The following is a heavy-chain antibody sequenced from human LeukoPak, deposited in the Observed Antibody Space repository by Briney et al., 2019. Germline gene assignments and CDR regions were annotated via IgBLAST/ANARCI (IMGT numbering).Heavy chain of an antibody. CDR3: ARAQLGTPTDC. J-gene: IGHJ4*02. V-gene: IGHV3-74*01. CDR2: HTADGSNT. CDR1: GLRLSNFA. Sequence: GGSLSLSCAASGLRLSNFAMMGVRPAPRRGVVWVSRHTADGSNTIYADSVMGRFTVTRDIDKNTLYLEMNSLRAEDTSVYYCARAQLGTPTDCWGQGTLVTVSS. D-gene: IGHD1-14*01.